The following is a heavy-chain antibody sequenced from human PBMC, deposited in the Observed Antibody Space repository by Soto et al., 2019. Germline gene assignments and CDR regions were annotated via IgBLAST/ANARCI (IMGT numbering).Heavy chain of an antibody. D-gene: IGHD3-3*01. V-gene: IGHV4-34*01. CDR3: ARTRRITIFGVVNWFDP. J-gene: IGHJ5*02. CDR2: INHSGST. CDR1: GGSFSGYY. Sequence: QVQLQQWGAGLLKPSETLSLTCAVYGGSFSGYYWSWIRQPPGKGLEWIGEINHSGSTNYNPSLKSLVTISVDTSKNQFSLKLSSVTAADTAVYYCARTRRITIFGVVNWFDPWGQGTLVTVSS.